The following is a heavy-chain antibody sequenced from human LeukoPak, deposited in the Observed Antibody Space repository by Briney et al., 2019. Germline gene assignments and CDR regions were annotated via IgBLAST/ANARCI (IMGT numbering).Heavy chain of an antibody. V-gene: IGHV3-23*01. D-gene: IGHD6-19*01. CDR1: GFTFSSYA. CDR3: AKDLRVSLYSSGWYDY. J-gene: IGHJ4*02. CDR2: ISGSGGST. Sequence: GGSLRLSCAASGFTFSSYAMSWVRQAPGKGLEWVSAISGSGGSTYYADSVKGRFTISRDNSRNTLYLQMNSLRAEDTAVYYCAKDLRVSLYSSGWYDYWGQGTLVTVSS.